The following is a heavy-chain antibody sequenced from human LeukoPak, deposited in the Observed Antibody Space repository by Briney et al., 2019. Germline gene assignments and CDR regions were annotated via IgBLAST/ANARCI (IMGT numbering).Heavy chain of an antibody. D-gene: IGHD3-3*01. CDR3: ASGDYDFWSGYHYGMDV. CDR1: GFTFSIYS. Sequence: GGSLRLSCAASGFTFSIYSMNWVRQAPGKGLEWVSSISSSSSYIYYADSVKGRFTISRDSAKNSLYLQMNSLRAEDTAVYYCASGDYDFWSGYHYGMDVWGQGTMVTVSS. J-gene: IGHJ6*02. V-gene: IGHV3-21*01. CDR2: ISSSSSYI.